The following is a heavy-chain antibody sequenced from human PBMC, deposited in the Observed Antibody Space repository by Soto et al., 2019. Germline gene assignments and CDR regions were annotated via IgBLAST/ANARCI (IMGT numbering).Heavy chain of an antibody. V-gene: IGHV3-21*01. CDR1: GFTFSSYS. CDR3: AREGYYYGSGANRNFDY. D-gene: IGHD3-10*01. CDR2: ISSSSSYI. Sequence: EVQLVESGGGLVKPGGSLRLSCAASGFTFSSYSMNWVRQAPGKGLEWVSSISSSSSYIYYADSVKGRFTISRDNAKNSLYLQRNSLRAEDTAVYYCAREGYYYGSGANRNFDYWGQGTLVTVSS. J-gene: IGHJ4*02.